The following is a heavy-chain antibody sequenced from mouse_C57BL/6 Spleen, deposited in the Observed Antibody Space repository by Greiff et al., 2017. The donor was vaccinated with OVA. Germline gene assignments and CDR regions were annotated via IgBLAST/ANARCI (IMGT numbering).Heavy chain of an antibody. CDR1: GYAFSSSW. Sequence: QVQLQQSGPELVKPGASVKISCKASGYAFSSSWMNWVKQRPGKGLEWIGRIYPGDGDTYYNGTFKGKATLTADKSSSTAYMQLSSLTSEDSAVYFCARSNLYYFDYWGKGTTLTVSS. CDR2: IYPGDGDT. V-gene: IGHV1-82*01. J-gene: IGHJ2*01. CDR3: ARSNLYYFDY.